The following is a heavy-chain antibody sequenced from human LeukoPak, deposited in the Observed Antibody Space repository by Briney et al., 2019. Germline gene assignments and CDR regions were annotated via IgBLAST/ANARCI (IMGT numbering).Heavy chain of an antibody. CDR2: ISYDGSNK. CDR3: AKDLRAAVAVSWWFDP. CDR1: GFTFSSYA. D-gene: IGHD6-19*01. V-gene: IGHV3-30*04. J-gene: IGHJ5*02. Sequence: GGSLRLSCAASGFTFSSYAMHWVRQAPGKGLEWVAVISYDGSNKYYADSVKGRFTISRDNSKNTLYLQMNSLRAEDTAVYYCAKDLRAAVAVSWWFDPWGQGTLVTVSS.